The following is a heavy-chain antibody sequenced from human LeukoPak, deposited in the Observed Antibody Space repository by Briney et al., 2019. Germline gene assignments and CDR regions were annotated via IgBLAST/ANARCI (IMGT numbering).Heavy chain of an antibody. CDR2: IIPIFGTA. Sequence: ASVKVSYKVSVGTYRSYSMIWARQAPGHGLEWMGGIIPIFGTANYAQKFQGRVTITADESTSTAYMELSSLRSEDTAVYYCTTKDDIVIAFFTSWGQGTLVTVSS. D-gene: IGHD3-9*01. CDR1: VGTYRSYS. V-gene: IGHV1-69*13. CDR3: TTKDDIVIAFFTS. J-gene: IGHJ5*02.